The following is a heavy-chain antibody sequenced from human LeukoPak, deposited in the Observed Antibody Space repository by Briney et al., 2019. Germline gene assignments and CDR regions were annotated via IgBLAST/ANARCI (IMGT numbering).Heavy chain of an antibody. CDR1: GFTFNSYA. J-gene: IGHJ4*02. V-gene: IGHV3-23*01. CDR3: AKGAS. Sequence: GGSLRLSCAASGFTFNSYAMSWVRPALGKGLEWFSAISGRGGSSYSADAVKGRFTISRDNSKNTLYLQMNSLRAEDTAVYYCAKGASWGQGTLVTVSS. CDR2: ISGRGGSS.